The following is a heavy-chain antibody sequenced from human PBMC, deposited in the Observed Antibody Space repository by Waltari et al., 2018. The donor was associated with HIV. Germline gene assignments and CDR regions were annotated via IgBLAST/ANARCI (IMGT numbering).Heavy chain of an antibody. Sequence: QVQLQESGPGLVKPSETLSLTCTVSGGSISSYYWSWIRQPPGKGLECIGYIYYRGSTNSNPSLQTRVTISVDTSKNQFSLKLSSVTAADTAVYYCARVDYGPNPYGMDVWGQGTTVTVSS. CDR3: ARVDYGPNPYGMDV. J-gene: IGHJ6*02. D-gene: IGHD4-17*01. CDR2: IYYRGST. V-gene: IGHV4-59*01. CDR1: GGSISSYY.